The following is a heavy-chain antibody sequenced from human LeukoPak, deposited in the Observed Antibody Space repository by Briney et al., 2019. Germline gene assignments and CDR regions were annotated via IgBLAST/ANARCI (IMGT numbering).Heavy chain of an antibody. D-gene: IGHD2-2*01. CDR1: GGSISSGDYY. CDR2: IYYSGST. CDR3: ARGNLGYCSSTSCPLSHFDY. J-gene: IGHJ4*02. V-gene: IGHV4-30-4*08. Sequence: SSQTLSLTCTVSGGSISSGDYYWSWIRQPPGKGLEWIGYIYYSGSTYYNPSLKSRVTISVDTSKNQFSLKLSSVTAADTAVYYCARGNLGYCSSTSCPLSHFDYWGQGTLVTVSS.